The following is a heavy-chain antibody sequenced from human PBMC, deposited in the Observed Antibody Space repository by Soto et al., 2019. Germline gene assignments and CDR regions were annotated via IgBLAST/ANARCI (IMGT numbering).Heavy chain of an antibody. V-gene: IGHV3-30*18. Sequence: PGGSLRLSCVASGFTFSTYGMHWVRQPPGKGLEWVAVISSDGKSEHYADPVKGRFSISRDNSKNTLSLQMNSLRVEDTAVYYCAKTITTYSGDSRGRGALVDYWGQGTLVTVSS. CDR2: ISSDGKSE. CDR1: GFTFSTYG. J-gene: IGHJ4*02. CDR3: AKTITTYSGDSRGRGALVDY. D-gene: IGHD3-22*01.